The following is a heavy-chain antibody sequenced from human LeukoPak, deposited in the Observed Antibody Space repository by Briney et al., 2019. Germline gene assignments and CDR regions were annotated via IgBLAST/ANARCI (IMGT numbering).Heavy chain of an antibody. D-gene: IGHD4-17*01. CDR3: ARQTDHGDPNY. Sequence: PSETLPLTCIVSGGSISGYYWTWIRQPPGKGLQWIGYIYYTGRTNYNPSLQSRVTISVDTSKNQVSLKLTSVTAADTAVYYCARQTDHGDPNYWGQGILVTVSS. V-gene: IGHV4-59*08. CDR1: GGSISGYY. CDR2: IYYTGRT. J-gene: IGHJ4*02.